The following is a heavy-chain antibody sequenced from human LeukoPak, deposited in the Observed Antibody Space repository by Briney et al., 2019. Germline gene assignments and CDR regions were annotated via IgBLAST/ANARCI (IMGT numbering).Heavy chain of an antibody. CDR1: GYTFTGYY. CDR3: ATGVAAADDVFDI. Sequence: ASVKVSCKASGYTFTGYYIHGVRQAPGQGLEWMGRINPNSGGANYAQKFQGRVTMTRDTSINTAYMELSRLRSDDTAVYYCATGVAAADDVFDIWSQGTMVTVSS. V-gene: IGHV1-2*06. J-gene: IGHJ3*02. D-gene: IGHD6-13*01. CDR2: INPNSGGA.